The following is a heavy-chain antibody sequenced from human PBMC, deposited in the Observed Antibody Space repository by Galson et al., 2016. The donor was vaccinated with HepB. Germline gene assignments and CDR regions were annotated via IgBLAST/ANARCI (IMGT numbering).Heavy chain of an antibody. CDR1: GSSFSGYA. CDR2: ISGSGGST. CDR3: ANRGTNRRGYSYYFDY. Sequence: SLRLSCAASGSSFSGYAMTWVRQAPGKGLEWVSSISGSGGSTYYADSVRGRFTISRDNSKNTLYLQMNSLRAEDTAVYYCANRGTNRRGYSYYFDYWGQGTLVTVSS. J-gene: IGHJ4*02. D-gene: IGHD5-12*01. V-gene: IGHV3-23*01.